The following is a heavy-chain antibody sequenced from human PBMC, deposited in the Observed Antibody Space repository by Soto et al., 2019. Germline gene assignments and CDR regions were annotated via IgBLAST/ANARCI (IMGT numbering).Heavy chain of an antibody. CDR1: GFTFSNAW. CDR3: TTAVWGMVGYYYYYYMDV. CDR2: IKSKTDGGTT. J-gene: IGHJ6*03. Sequence: EVQLVESGGGLVKPGGSLRLSCAASGFTFSNAWMSWVRQAPGKGLEWVGRIKSKTDGGTTDYAAPVKGRFTISRDNSKHTLYLQMNSLKTEDTAVYYCTTAVWGMVGYYYYYYMDVWGKGTTVTVSS. D-gene: IGHD3-16*01. V-gene: IGHV3-15*01.